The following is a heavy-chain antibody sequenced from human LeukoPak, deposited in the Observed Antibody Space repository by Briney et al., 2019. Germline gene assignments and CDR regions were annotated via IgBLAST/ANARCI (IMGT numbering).Heavy chain of an antibody. CDR1: GFTFSRYW. Sequence: GGSLRLSCAPPGFTFSRYWMSWVRQAPGKGLEWVANINEDGSEEYYVDSVRGRFTIARDNAKNSLYLQMNSLRAEDTAVYYCARAGDGTAARDYWGQGTLVTVSS. V-gene: IGHV3-7*01. CDR3: ARAGDGTAARDY. J-gene: IGHJ4*02. D-gene: IGHD2-15*01. CDR2: INEDGSEE.